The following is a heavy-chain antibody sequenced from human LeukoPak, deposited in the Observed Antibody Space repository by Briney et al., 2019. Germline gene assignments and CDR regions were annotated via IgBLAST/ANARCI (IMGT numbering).Heavy chain of an antibody. CDR1: GFTFSSYG. D-gene: IGHD6-19*01. CDR2: IWYDGSNK. Sequence: PGRSLRLSCAASGFTFSSYGMHWVRQAPGKGLEWVAVIWYDGSNKCYADSVKGRFTISRDNSKNTLYLQMNSLRAEDTAVYYCARVWGSSGLDYWGQGTLDTVSS. V-gene: IGHV3-33*01. J-gene: IGHJ4*02. CDR3: ARVWGSSGLDY.